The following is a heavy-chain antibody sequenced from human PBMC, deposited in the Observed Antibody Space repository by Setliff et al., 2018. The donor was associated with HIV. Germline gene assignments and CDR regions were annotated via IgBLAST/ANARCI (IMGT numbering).Heavy chain of an antibody. CDR3: ARGDGYRGNDAYYDTGLDV. J-gene: IGHJ6*02. CDR1: GGSIKNDF. V-gene: IGHV4-59*01. D-gene: IGHD5-12*01. CDR2: IYYSGET. Sequence: SETRSLTCTVSGGSIKNDFWSWIRQSPGRGLEWIGYIYYSGETNSKPSLKSRVTISLDTSKNHFSLKLSSVTAADTAVYSCARGDGYRGNDAYYDTGLDVWGQGITVTVSS.